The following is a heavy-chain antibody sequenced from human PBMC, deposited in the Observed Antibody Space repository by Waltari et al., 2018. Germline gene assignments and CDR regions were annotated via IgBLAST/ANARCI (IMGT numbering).Heavy chain of an antibody. D-gene: IGHD5-18*01. J-gene: IGHJ3*02. CDR1: GFTFSYYW. Sequence: EVQLVESGGGLVQPGGSLRLSCAASGFTFSYYWMPWVRQAPGKGLVWVSRINSEWSSTPYADSVKGRFTISRDNAKNTLYLQMNSLRAEDTAVYYCASGGYSYGADAFDIWGQGTMVTVSS. CDR3: ASGGYSYGADAFDI. CDR2: INSEWSST. V-gene: IGHV3-74*01.